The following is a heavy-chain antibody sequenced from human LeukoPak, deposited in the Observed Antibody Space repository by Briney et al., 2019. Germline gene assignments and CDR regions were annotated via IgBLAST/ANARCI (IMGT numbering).Heavy chain of an antibody. D-gene: IGHD3-10*01. V-gene: IGHV3-23*01. CDR1: GFTLGSYA. CDR3: AKEHSGSYPDPDRENWFDP. J-gene: IGHJ5*02. Sequence: GGSLRLSCAASGFTLGSYAMSWVRQAPGKGLEWVSSISGLDGTTFYADSVKGRFTISRDSSKNTLYLQMNSLRAEDTAVCYCAKEHSGSYPDPDRENWFDPWGQGTLVTVSS. CDR2: ISGLDGTT.